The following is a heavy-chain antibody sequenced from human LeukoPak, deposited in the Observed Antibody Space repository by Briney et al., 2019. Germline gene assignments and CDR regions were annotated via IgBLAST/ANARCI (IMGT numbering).Heavy chain of an antibody. CDR3: ARVLSYDFWSGPTQFDY. D-gene: IGHD3-3*01. CDR2: IKQDGSEK. J-gene: IGHJ4*02. Sequence: GGSLRLSCAASGFTFSSYWMSWVRQAPGKGLEWVANIKQDGSEKYYVDSVKGRFTISRDNAKNSLYLQMNSLRAEDTAVYYCARVLSYDFWSGPTQFDYWGQGTLVTVSS. V-gene: IGHV3-7*01. CDR1: GFTFSSYW.